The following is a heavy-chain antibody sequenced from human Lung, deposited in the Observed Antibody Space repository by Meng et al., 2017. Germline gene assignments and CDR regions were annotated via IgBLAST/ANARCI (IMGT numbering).Heavy chain of an antibody. Sequence: VPPKNGGTRVLMLSETLSPAFVVSGGSFSEYYARWIRQPPRTGLVWIGENKHTGSTNYNPSLESRATISVDTSQNNLSLMLSSVTAADSAVYNNARGPTTMALDFDYWGKGTLVTVSS. CDR1: GGSFSEYY. CDR2: NKHTGST. CDR3: ARGPTTMALDFDY. J-gene: IGHJ4*02. D-gene: IGHD4-11*01. V-gene: IGHV4-34*01.